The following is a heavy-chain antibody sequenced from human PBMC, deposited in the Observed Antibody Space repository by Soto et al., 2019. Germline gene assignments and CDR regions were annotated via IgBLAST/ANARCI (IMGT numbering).Heavy chain of an antibody. J-gene: IGHJ4*02. CDR3: AREGMGEAAGTFDY. V-gene: IGHV3-7*01. CDR1: GFTFSSYW. D-gene: IGHD6-13*01. Sequence: RLSCAASGFTFSSYWMTWVRQAPGKGLEWVANIKQDGSEKYYVDSVKGRFTISRDNAKNSLYLQMNSLRAEDTAVYYCAREGMGEAAGTFDYWGQGTLVTVSS. CDR2: IKQDGSEK.